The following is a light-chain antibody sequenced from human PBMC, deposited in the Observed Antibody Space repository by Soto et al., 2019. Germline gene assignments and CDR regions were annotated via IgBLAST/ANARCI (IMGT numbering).Light chain of an antibody. V-gene: IGLV2-14*01. Sequence: QSALTQPASMSGSPGQSITISCTGTSSDVGGYNFVSWYQQHPDKAPKLMLYEVTKRPSGVSDRFSGSKSSNTASLTISGLQTEDEADYYCSSYTSRDTRVFGTGTKLTVL. CDR2: EVT. CDR1: SSDVGGYNF. J-gene: IGLJ1*01. CDR3: SSYTSRDTRV.